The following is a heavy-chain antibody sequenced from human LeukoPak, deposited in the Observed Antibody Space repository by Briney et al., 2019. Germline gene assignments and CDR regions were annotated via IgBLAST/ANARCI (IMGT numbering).Heavy chain of an antibody. Sequence: GESLNISCKGSGYSFTSYWSGWVRQMPGKGLGWIGIIYPGDSDTRYSPSFQGQVTISADKSISTAYLQWSSLKASDTAMYYCARMYSSGSRWFDPWGQGNLVPVSS. CDR2: IYPGDSDT. D-gene: IGHD6-19*01. V-gene: IGHV5-51*01. CDR1: GYSFTSYW. J-gene: IGHJ5*02. CDR3: ARMYSSGSRWFDP.